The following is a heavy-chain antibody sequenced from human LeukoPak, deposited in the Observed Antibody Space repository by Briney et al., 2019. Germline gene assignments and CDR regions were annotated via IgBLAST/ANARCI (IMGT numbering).Heavy chain of an antibody. CDR2: IRYDGSNK. V-gene: IGHV3-30*02. CDR3: ASSRYFDWLLLD. Sequence: GGSLRLSCAASGFTFSSYGMHWVRQAPGKGLEWVAFIRYDGSNKYYADSVKGRFTISRDNSKNTLYLQMGSLRAEDMAVYYCASSRYFDWLLLDWGQGTLVTVSS. CDR1: GFTFSSYG. D-gene: IGHD3-9*01. J-gene: IGHJ4*02.